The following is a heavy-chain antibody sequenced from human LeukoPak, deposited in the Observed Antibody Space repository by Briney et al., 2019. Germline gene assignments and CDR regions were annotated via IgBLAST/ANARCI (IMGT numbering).Heavy chain of an antibody. CDR1: GFTFSSYG. CDR3: AKDTAMVRGVINHFDY. D-gene: IGHD3-10*01. V-gene: IGHV3-30*18. J-gene: IGHJ4*02. Sequence: PGGSLRLSCAASGFTFSSYGMHWVRQAPGKGLEWVAVISYDGSNKYYADSVKGRFTISRDNSKNTLYLQMNSLRAEDTAVYYCAKDTAMVRGVINHFDYWGQGTLVTVSS. CDR2: ISYDGSNK.